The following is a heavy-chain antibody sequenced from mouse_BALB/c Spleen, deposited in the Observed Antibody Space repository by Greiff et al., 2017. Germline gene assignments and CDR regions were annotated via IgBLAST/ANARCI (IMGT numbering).Heavy chain of an antibody. CDR1: GYTFSSYW. CDR3: ARGDYDVRFAY. CDR2: ILPGSGST. D-gene: IGHD2-4*01. J-gene: IGHJ3*01. V-gene: IGHV1-9*01. Sequence: VQLQQSGAELMKPGASVKISCKATGYTFSSYWVEWVKQRPGHGLEWIGEILPGSGSTNYNEKFKGKATFTADTSSNTAYMQLSSLTSEDSAVYYCARGDYDVRFAYWGQGTLVTVSA.